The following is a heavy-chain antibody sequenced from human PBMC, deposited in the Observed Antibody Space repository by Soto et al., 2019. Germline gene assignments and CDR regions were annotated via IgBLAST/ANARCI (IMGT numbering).Heavy chain of an antibody. V-gene: IGHV3-53*04. CDR2: IYSGGST. CDR3: ARVVAGTIGY. Sequence: GGSLRLSCAAFGFTVSSNYMSWVRQAPGKGLEWVSVIYSGGSTYYADSVKGRFTISRHNSKNTLYLQMNSLRAEDTAVYYCARVVAGTIGYWGQGTLVTVSS. D-gene: IGHD6-19*01. J-gene: IGHJ4*02. CDR1: GFTVSSNY.